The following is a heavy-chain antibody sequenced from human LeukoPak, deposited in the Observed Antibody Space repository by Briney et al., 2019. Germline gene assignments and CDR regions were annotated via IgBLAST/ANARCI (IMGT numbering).Heavy chain of an antibody. D-gene: IGHD2-15*01. CDR1: GFTVSSNE. CDR3: AKDKGGGIVVVAASPLYYFDY. CDR2: ISWNSGSI. J-gene: IGHJ4*02. Sequence: GGSLRLSCAASGFTVSSNEMSWVRQAPGKGLEWVSGISWNSGSIGYADSVKGRFTISRDNAKNSLYLQMNSLRAEDTALYYCAKDKGGGIVVVAASPLYYFDYWGQGTLVTVSS. V-gene: IGHV3-9*01.